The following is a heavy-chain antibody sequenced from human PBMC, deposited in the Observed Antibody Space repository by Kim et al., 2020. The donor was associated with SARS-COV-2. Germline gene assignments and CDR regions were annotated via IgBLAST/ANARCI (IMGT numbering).Heavy chain of an antibody. D-gene: IGHD6-13*01. CDR2: IKHHGGEQ. V-gene: IGHV3-7*03. CDR3: TRSQQLGYYYYYGMDV. CDR1: GFTFSAYW. J-gene: IGHJ6*02. Sequence: GGSLRLSCAASGFTFSAYWMTWVRQAPGKGLEWVANIKHHGGEQYYVDSVKGRFTISRDNTQNSVYLQMNSLRAEDTAIYYCTRSQQLGYYYYYGMDVWGQGTTVTVSS.